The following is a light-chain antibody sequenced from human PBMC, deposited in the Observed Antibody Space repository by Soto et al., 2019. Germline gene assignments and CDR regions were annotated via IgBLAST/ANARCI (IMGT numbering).Light chain of an antibody. V-gene: IGKV1-5*03. CDR1: QSISSG. CDR2: KAS. CDR3: QQYRDNWT. Sequence: DIQMTQSPSTLSASVGDRVTITCRASQSISSGLAWYQQKPGTAPKLLIYKASTLQSGVPSRFSGSGSGTEFTLTISSLQPDDSATYYCQQYRDNWTFGQGTKVEIK. J-gene: IGKJ1*01.